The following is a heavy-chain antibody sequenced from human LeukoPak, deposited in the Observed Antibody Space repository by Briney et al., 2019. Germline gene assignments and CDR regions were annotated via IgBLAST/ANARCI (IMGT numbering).Heavy chain of an antibody. V-gene: IGHV4-31*03. CDR3: AREKGYCSGGSCYGSWFDP. D-gene: IGHD2-15*01. CDR1: GGSISSGGYY. Sequence: PSETLSLTCTVSGGSISSGGYYWSWIRQHSGKGLEWIGYIYYSGSTYYNPSLKSRVTISVDTSKNQFSLKLSSVTAADTAVYYCAREKGYCSGGSCYGSWFDPGAREPWSPSPQ. J-gene: IGHJ5*02. CDR2: IYYSGST.